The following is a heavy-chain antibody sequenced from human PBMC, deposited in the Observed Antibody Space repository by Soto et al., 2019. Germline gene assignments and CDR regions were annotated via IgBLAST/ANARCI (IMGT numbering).Heavy chain of an antibody. CDR3: ARCYYDSSGYHDAFDI. CDR1: GFTFSDYY. D-gene: IGHD3-22*01. Sequence: GSLRLSCAASGFTFSDYYMSWIRQAPGKGLEWVSYISSSSSYTNYADSVKGRFTISRDNAKNSLYLQMNSLRAEDTAVYYCARCYYDSSGYHDAFDIWGQGTMVTVSS. CDR2: ISSSSSYT. J-gene: IGHJ3*02. V-gene: IGHV3-11*06.